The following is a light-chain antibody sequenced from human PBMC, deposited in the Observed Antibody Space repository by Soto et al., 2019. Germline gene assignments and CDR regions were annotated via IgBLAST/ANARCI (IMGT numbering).Light chain of an antibody. CDR3: QTWGTGIGV. CDR1: SGHSSYA. Sequence: QLVLTQSPSASASLGASVKLTCTLSSGHSSYAIAWHQQQPEKGPRYLMKLNSDGSHSKGDGIPDRFSGSSSGAVRYLTISSLQSEDEADYYCQTWGTGIGVFGGGTQLTVL. V-gene: IGLV4-69*01. CDR2: LNSDGSH. J-gene: IGLJ2*01.